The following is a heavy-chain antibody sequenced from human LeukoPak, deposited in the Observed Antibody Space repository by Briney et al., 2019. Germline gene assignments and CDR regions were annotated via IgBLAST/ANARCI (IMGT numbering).Heavy chain of an antibody. CDR1: GGSISSYF. Sequence: SETLSLTCTVSGGSISSYFWSWIRQPAGKGLEWIGRIYSSGTTNYNPSLKSRVTMSVDTSKNQFSLKLSAITAADTAVYYCAREPGANCFDPWGQGTLVTVSS. D-gene: IGHD4/OR15-4a*01. CDR3: AREPGANCFDP. J-gene: IGHJ5*02. V-gene: IGHV4-4*07. CDR2: IYSSGTT.